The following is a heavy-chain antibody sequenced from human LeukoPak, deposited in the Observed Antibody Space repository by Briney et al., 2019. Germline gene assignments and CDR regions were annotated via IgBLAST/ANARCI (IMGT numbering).Heavy chain of an antibody. CDR1: GFTFDDYA. J-gene: IGHJ6*02. V-gene: IGHV3-9*01. D-gene: IGHD3-16*01. CDR3: AKDSGGGGYYYGMDV. Sequence: PGGSLRLSCAASGFTFDDYAMHWVRQAPGKGLEWVSGISWNSGSIGYADSVKGRFTISRDNAKNSLYLQMNSLRAEDTALYYCAKDSGGGGYYYGMDVWGQGTTVTVSS. CDR2: ISWNSGSI.